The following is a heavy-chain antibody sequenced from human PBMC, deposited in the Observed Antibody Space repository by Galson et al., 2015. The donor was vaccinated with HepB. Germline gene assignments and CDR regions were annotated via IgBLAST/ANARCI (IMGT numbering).Heavy chain of an antibody. J-gene: IGHJ5*02. CDR2: ISSNGGST. V-gene: IGHV3-64*01. D-gene: IGHD1-20*01. CDR3: ARSEYNWNDASDL. CDR1: GFTFSSYA. Sequence: SLRLSCAASGFTFSSYAMHWVRQAPGKGLEYVSAISSNGGSTYYANSVKGRFTISRDNSKNTLYLQMGSLRAEDMAVYYCARSEYNWNDASDLWGQGTLVTVSS.